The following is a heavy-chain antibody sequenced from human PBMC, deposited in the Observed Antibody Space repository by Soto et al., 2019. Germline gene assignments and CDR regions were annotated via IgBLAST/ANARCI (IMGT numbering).Heavy chain of an antibody. D-gene: IGHD3-3*01. CDR1: GYIFTSYW. Sequence: VESLKISCKGSGYIFTSYWISCVLQMPGKGLEWMGRIDPSDSYTNYSPSFQGHVTISADKSISTAYLQWSSLKASDTAMYYCARAIFGVAQNWFDPWGQGTLVTVLL. CDR3: ARAIFGVAQNWFDP. J-gene: IGHJ5*02. CDR2: IDPSDSYT. V-gene: IGHV5-10-1*01.